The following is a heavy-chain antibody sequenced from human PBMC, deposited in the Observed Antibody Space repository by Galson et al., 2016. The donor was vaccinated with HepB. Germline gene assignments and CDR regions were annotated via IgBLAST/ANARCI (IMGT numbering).Heavy chain of an antibody. D-gene: IGHD4-11*01. CDR3: ARDRSDSDYVPSMRYFDY. CDR1: GGSISSGDYY. V-gene: IGHV4-31*03. CDR2: IYYTGHA. J-gene: IGHJ4*02. Sequence: TLSLTCTVSGGSISSGDYYWSWIRQHPGKGLEWIGYIYYTGHAYYNPSLKSRVSISVDTSKNQFSLRLNSMTAADTAIYYCARDRSDSDYVPSMRYFDYWGQGTLVTVS.